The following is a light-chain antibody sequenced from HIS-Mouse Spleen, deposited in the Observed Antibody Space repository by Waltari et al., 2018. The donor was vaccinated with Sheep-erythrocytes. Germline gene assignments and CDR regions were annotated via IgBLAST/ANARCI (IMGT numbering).Light chain of an antibody. CDR1: SSTIGSNS. J-gene: IGLJ3*02. CDR3: AAWDDSPSGPV. CDR2: RNN. Sequence: QSVLTQPPSASGTPGQRVTISCSGSSSTIGSNSVYCYQQLPGTAPKLLIYRNNQRPSGVPDRFSGSKSGTSASLAISGLRSEDEADYYCAAWDDSPSGPVFGGGTKLTVL. V-gene: IGLV1-47*01.